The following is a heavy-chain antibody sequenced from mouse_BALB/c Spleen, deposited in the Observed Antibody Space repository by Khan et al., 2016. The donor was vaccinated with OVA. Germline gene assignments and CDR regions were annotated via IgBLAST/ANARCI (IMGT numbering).Heavy chain of an antibody. D-gene: IGHD1-1*01. CDR2: ISYDGSN. V-gene: IGHV3-6*02. CDR3: GTVSAYWYFDV. J-gene: IGHJ1*01. CDR1: GYSITSGYY. Sequence: QLEESGPGLVKPSQSLSLTCSVTGYSITSGYYWNWIRQFPGNKLEWMGYISYDGSNNYNPSLKNRISITRDTSKNQFFLKLNSVTTEDTATYYCGTVSAYWYFDVWGAGTTVTVSS.